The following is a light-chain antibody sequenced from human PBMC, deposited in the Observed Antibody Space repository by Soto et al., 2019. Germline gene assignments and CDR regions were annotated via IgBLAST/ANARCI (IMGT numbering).Light chain of an antibody. CDR1: QALSNY. CDR2: SAS. CDR3: QQLSRYPLT. V-gene: IGKV1-9*01. J-gene: IGKJ4*01. Sequence: DIQLTQSPSVLSASVGYTLTITCRSSQALSNYLAWYQQKPGKAPDLLIYSASTLQSGVPSRFSGSGSATEFSLTIRALQHEDLATYYCQQLSRYPLTFGGGTKVDIK.